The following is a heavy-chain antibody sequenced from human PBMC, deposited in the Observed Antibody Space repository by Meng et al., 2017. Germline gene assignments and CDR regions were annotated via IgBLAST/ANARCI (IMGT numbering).Heavy chain of an antibody. CDR3: ARDIVVVSAAIGYYYGMDV. D-gene: IGHD2-2*01. Sequence: GESLKISCAASGFTFSSYSMNWVRQAPGKGLEWVSSISSSSSYIYYADSVKGRFTISRDNAKNSLYLQMHSLRAEDTAVYYCARDIVVVSAAIGYYYGMDVWGQGTTVTVSS. CDR1: GFTFSSYS. V-gene: IGHV3-21*01. J-gene: IGHJ6*02. CDR2: ISSSSSYI.